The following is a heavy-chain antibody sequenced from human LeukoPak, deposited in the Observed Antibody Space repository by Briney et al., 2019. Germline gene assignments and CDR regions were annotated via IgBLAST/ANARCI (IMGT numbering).Heavy chain of an antibody. J-gene: IGHJ3*02. CDR1: GYSFTSYY. V-gene: IGHV1-2*02. D-gene: IGHD3-9*01. CDR3: ARDLPDSGILTAQDI. CDR2: INPNSGGT. Sequence: ASVKLSCTASGYSFTSYYMHWVRQAPGQGLEWMGWINPNSGGTNYAQKFQGRVTMTRDTSISTAYMELSSLRSDDTAVYYCARDLPDSGILTAQDIWGQGTMVTVSS.